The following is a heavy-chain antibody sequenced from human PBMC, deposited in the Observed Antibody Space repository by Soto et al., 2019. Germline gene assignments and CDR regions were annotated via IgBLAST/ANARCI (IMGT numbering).Heavy chain of an antibody. V-gene: IGHV3-23*01. CDR1: GFTFSSYA. J-gene: IGHJ4*02. D-gene: IGHD3-22*01. CDR2: ISGSGGST. CDR3: AKAMYYYDSSGSPDY. Sequence: GGSLRLSCAASGFTFSSYAMSWVRQAPGKGLEWVSAISGSGGSTYYADSVKGRFTISRDNSKNTLYLQMNSLRAGDTAVYYFAKAMYYYDSSGSPDYWGQGTLVTVSS.